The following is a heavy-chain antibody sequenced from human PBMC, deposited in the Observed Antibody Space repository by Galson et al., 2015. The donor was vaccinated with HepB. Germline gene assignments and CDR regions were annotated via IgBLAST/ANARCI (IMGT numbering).Heavy chain of an antibody. J-gene: IGHJ4*02. Sequence: SLRLSCAASGFNFRNAWMSWVRQAPGMGLEWVGRIKSKVDGGTTHYAESVKGRFTISRDDSKNMMYSKMNSLEIDDTATYYCATRNLGDWGQGTLVTVSS. CDR2: IKSKVDGGTT. V-gene: IGHV3-15*01. CDR1: GFNFRNAW. CDR3: ATRNLGD. D-gene: IGHD3-16*01.